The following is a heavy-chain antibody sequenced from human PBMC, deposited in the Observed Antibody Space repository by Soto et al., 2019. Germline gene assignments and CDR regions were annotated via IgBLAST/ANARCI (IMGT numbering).Heavy chain of an antibody. J-gene: IGHJ4*02. Sequence: EVQLLESGGGLVQHGGSLRLSCAASGFTFSSYAMSWVRQAPGKGLEWVSAISGSGGSTYYADSVKGRFTISRDNSKNTLYLQMNSLRAEDTAVYYCAKIRPIAAAGTVYYFDYWGQGTLVTVSS. D-gene: IGHD6-13*01. V-gene: IGHV3-23*01. CDR3: AKIRPIAAAGTVYYFDY. CDR2: ISGSGGST. CDR1: GFTFSSYA.